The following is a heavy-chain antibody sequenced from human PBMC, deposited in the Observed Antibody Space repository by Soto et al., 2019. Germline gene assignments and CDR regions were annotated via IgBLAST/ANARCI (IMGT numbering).Heavy chain of an antibody. J-gene: IGHJ5*02. CDR2: INPNSGGT. D-gene: IGHD3-22*01. V-gene: IGHV1-2*02. Sequence: ASVKVSCKASGYTFTGYYMHWVRQAPGQGLEWMGWINPNSGGTNYAQKFQGRVTMTRDTSISTAYMELSRLRSDDTAVYYCPRDRHSYDSSVYWFDPWGQGTLVTVSS. CDR3: PRDRHSYDSSVYWFDP. CDR1: GYTFTGYY.